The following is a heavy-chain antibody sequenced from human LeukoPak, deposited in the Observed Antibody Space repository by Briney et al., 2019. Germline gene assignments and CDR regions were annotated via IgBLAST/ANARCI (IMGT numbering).Heavy chain of an antibody. D-gene: IGHD3-3*01. CDR1: GGSISSSSYY. CDR2: IYYSGST. V-gene: IGHV4-39*07. CDR3: ARVGPIFGVVTYFDY. Sequence: PSETLSLTCTVSGGSISSSSYYWGWIRQPPGKGLEWIGSIYYSGSTYYNPSLKSRVTISVDTSKNQFSLKLSSVTAADTAVYYCARVGPIFGVVTYFDYWGQGTLVTVSS. J-gene: IGHJ4*02.